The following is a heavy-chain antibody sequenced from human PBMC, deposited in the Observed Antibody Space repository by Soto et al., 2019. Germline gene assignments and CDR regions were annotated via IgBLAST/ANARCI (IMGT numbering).Heavy chain of an antibody. Sequence: PGESLKISCKGTGYSFTSYWIGWVRQIPWKGLEWMGIIYPGDSDTRYSPSFQGQVTISADKSISTAYLQWGSLKASDTAMYYCARTSAAGKYYYGMDVWGQGTTVTVSS. CDR1: GYSFTSYW. V-gene: IGHV5-51*01. CDR2: IYPGDSDT. J-gene: IGHJ6*02. CDR3: ARTSAAGKYYYGMDV. D-gene: IGHD6-13*01.